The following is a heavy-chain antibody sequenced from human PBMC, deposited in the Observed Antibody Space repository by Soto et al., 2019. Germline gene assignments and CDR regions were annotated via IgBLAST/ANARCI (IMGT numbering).Heavy chain of an antibody. CDR2: INAGNGNT. Sequence: GASVKVSCKASGYTFTSYAMHWVRQAPGQRLEWMGWINAGNGNTKYSQKFQGRVTITRDTSASTAYMELSSLRSEDTAVYYCARALGYCSGGSCYSWFDPWGQGTLVTVSS. J-gene: IGHJ5*02. CDR1: GYTFTSYA. CDR3: ARALGYCSGGSCYSWFDP. V-gene: IGHV1-3*01. D-gene: IGHD2-15*01.